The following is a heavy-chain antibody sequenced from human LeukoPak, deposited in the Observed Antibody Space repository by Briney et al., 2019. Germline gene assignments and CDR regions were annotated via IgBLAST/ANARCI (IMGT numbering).Heavy chain of an antibody. CDR2: IYYSGST. CDR3: ARVPVAAVAGTAEGAFDI. D-gene: IGHD6-19*01. CDR1: GGSISSSSYY. J-gene: IGHJ3*02. Sequence: SETLSLTCTVSGGSISSSSYYWGWIRQPPGKGLEWIGSIYYSGSTYYNPSLKSRVTISVDTSKNQFSLKLSSVTAADTAVYYCARVPVAAVAGTAEGAFDIWGQGTMVTVSS. V-gene: IGHV4-39*01.